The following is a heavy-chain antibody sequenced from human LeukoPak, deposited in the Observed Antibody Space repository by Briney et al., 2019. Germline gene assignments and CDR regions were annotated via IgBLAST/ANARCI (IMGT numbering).Heavy chain of an antibody. J-gene: IGHJ4*02. Sequence: PSETLSLTCTVSGGSISGYYWSWIRQPPGKRLERIGYINYDGSTKYNSPLKSRVTMLVDTSKNQFSLKLTSVTAADTAVYFCARATDDFWRGTNFDYWGLGTLVTVSS. D-gene: IGHD3-3*01. V-gene: IGHV4-59*08. CDR3: ARATDDFWRGTNFDY. CDR2: INYDGST. CDR1: GGSISGYY.